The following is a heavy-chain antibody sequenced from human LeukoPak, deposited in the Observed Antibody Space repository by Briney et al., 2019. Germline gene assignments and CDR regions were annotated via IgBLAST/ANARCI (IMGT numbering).Heavy chain of an antibody. Sequence: SETLSLTCTVSGGSISSYYWSWIRQPPGKGLEWIGYIYYSGSTNYNPSLKSRVTISVDTSKNQFSLKLSSVTAADTAVYYCARSGGPVGSESEFDYWGQGTLVTVSS. V-gene: IGHV4-59*01. D-gene: IGHD3-10*01. CDR1: GGSISSYY. J-gene: IGHJ4*02. CDR3: ARSGGPVGSESEFDY. CDR2: IYYSGST.